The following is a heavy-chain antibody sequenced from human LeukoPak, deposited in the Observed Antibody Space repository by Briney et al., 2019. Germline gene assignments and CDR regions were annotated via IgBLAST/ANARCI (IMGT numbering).Heavy chain of an antibody. Sequence: GGSLRLSCAASGFTFSSYGMHWVRQAPGKGLEWVAVISYDGSNKYYADSVKGRFTISRDNSKNTLYLQMNSLRDEDTAMYFCAKYFYSVDDFRPGRRYFDFWGQGTLVTVSS. J-gene: IGHJ4*02. CDR1: GFTFSSYG. V-gene: IGHV3-30*18. D-gene: IGHD3/OR15-3a*01. CDR2: ISYDGSNK. CDR3: AKYFYSVDDFRPGRRYFDF.